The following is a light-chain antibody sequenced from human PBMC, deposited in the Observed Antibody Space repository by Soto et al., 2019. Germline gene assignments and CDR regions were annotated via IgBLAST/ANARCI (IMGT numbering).Light chain of an antibody. CDR1: QSVTTQ. V-gene: IGKV3-20*01. Sequence: IVLTQSPGTLSLSPGETATLSCRASQSVTTQLAWYQQKRGRAPRLIIHGASRRATGIPDRISGSGSGTDFTLTISRLEPEDFAVYYCQQYGSSPRLTFGGGTKVDIK. J-gene: IGKJ4*01. CDR2: GAS. CDR3: QQYGSSPRLT.